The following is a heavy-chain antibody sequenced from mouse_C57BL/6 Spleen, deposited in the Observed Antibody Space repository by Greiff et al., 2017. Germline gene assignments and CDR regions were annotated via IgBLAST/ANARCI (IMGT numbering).Heavy chain of an antibody. V-gene: IGHV1-50*01. Sequence: QVQLQQSGAELVKPGASVKLSCKASGYTFTSYWMQWVKQRPGQGLEWIGEIDPSDSYTNYNQKFKGKATLTVDTSSSTAYMQLSSLTSEDSAVYYCARRGAYYSNYRTLYYAMDYWGQGTSVTVSS. CDR2: IDPSDSYT. D-gene: IGHD2-5*01. CDR1: GYTFTSYW. J-gene: IGHJ4*01. CDR3: ARRGAYYSNYRTLYYAMDY.